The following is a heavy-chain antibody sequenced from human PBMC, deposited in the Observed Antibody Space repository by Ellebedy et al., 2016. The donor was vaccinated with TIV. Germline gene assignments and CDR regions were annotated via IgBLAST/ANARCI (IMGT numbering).Heavy chain of an antibody. CDR2: ISWDGGNI. Sequence: GGSLRLXXAASGFKFDDYAMHWARQAPGKGLEWVSLISWDGGNIYFADSVKGRFTISRDNSKSSLYLQMKGLRTEDTALYYCVKDGGGDSPDSWGQGALVTVSS. V-gene: IGHV3-43D*03. CDR3: VKDGGGDSPDS. CDR1: GFKFDDYA. D-gene: IGHD2-21*02. J-gene: IGHJ4*02.